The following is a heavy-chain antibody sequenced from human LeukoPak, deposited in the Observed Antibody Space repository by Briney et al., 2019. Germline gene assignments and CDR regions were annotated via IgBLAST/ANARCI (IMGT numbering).Heavy chain of an antibody. CDR2: IWYDGTKK. V-gene: IGHV3-33*01. Sequence: GGSLRLSCAASGFTFSNYGMHWVRQAPGKGLEWVAVIWYDGTKKYYADSVKGRLTISRDNSKNTLYLEMNSLRAEDTAVYYCARQQLSQLYYFDNWGQGTLVTVSS. D-gene: IGHD6-13*01. CDR1: GFTFSNYG. J-gene: IGHJ4*02. CDR3: ARQQLSQLYYFDN.